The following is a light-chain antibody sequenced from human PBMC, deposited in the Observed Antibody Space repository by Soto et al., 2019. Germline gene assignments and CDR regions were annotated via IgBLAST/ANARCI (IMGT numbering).Light chain of an antibody. Sequence: DIQMTQSPSSLSASVGDRVTITCRASQSISSYLNWYQQKPGKAPKLLIYAASSLQSGVPSRFSVSGSGTDFTLTISRLQNEDFATYDCQQRYSTPITFGQGTRLEIK. J-gene: IGKJ5*01. CDR2: AAS. V-gene: IGKV1-39*01. CDR3: QQRYSTPIT. CDR1: QSISSY.